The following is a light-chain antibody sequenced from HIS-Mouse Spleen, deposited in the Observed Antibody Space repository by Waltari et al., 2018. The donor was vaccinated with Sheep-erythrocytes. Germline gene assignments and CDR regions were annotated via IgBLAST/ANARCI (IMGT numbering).Light chain of an antibody. Sequence: ATEITQSPSSLSASAGARVNLTYRASQRISNNLGRYQQKPGKAPKLLIYAASRLQSRVPSRFSGRGAEDECTLTISSHEAGDFAAYYGVPELNFPYPFDPGTKLEI. CDR3: VPELNFPYP. V-gene: IGKV1-6*01. J-gene: IGKJ2*01. CDR1: QRISNN. CDR2: AAS.